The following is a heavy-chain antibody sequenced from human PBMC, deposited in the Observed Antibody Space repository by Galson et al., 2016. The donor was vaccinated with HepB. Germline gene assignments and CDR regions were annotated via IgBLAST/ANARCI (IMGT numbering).Heavy chain of an antibody. Sequence: SLRLSCAASGLTFTNAWMTWVRQAPGKGLEWVGRIKGEADGGTTDYAAPVKGRFYISRDDSTHTLFLHMNSLRVEDGAVYYCATVKLTTWYSFDCWGQGTLVTVSA. CDR2: IKGEADGGTT. V-gene: IGHV3-15*01. CDR1: GLTFTNAW. J-gene: IGHJ4*02. CDR3: ATVKLTTWYSFDC. D-gene: IGHD2-2*01.